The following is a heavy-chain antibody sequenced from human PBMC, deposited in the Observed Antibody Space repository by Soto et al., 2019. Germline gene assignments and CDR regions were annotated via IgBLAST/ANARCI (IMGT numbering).Heavy chain of an antibody. CDR3: AKGATTTDYYFDY. J-gene: IGHJ4*02. CDR2: ISYDGSNK. V-gene: IGHV3-30*18. Sequence: GGSLRLSCAASGFTFSSYGMHWVRQAPGKGLERVAVISYDGSNKYYADSVKGRFTISRDNSKNTLYLQMNSLRAEDTAVYYCAKGATTTDYYFDYWGQGTLVTVSS. D-gene: IGHD4-17*01. CDR1: GFTFSSYG.